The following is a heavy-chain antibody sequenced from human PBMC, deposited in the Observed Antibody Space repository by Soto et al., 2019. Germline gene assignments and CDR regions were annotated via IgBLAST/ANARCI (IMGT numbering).Heavy chain of an antibody. J-gene: IGHJ6*03. V-gene: IGHV4-39*01. Sequence: QLQLQESGPGLVKPSETLSLTCTVSGGSISSSSYYWGWIRQPPGKGLEWIGSIYYSGSTYYNPSLKSRVTISVDTSKNQFSLKLSSVTAADTAVYYCARILVVLRFLEWFGDYMDVWGKGTTVTVSS. CDR2: IYYSGST. CDR1: GGSISSSSYY. CDR3: ARILVVLRFLEWFGDYMDV. D-gene: IGHD3-3*01.